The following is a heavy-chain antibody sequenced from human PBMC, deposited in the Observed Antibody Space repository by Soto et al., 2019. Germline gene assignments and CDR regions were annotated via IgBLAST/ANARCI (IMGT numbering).Heavy chain of an antibody. CDR3: ARGTGSYSSGWYANWFDP. J-gene: IGHJ5*02. V-gene: IGHV4-59*01. Sequence: SETLSLTCTVSGGSISSYYWSWIRQPPGKGLEWIGYIYYSGSTNYNPSLKSRVTISVDTSKNQFSLKLSSVTAADTAVYYCARGTGSYSSGWYANWFDPWGQGTLVTVS. CDR1: GGSISSYY. D-gene: IGHD6-19*01. CDR2: IYYSGST.